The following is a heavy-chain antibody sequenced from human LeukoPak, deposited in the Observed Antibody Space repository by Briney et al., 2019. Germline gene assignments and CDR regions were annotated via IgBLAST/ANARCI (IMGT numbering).Heavy chain of an antibody. V-gene: IGHV1-2*02. CDR2: INPNSGGT. Sequence: ASVTVSCKASGYTFTGYYMHWVRQAPGQGLEWMGWINPNSGGTNYAQKFQGRVTMTRDTSISTAYMELSRLRSDDTAVYYCARSFITMVRGVIGCWGQGTLVTVSS. CDR3: ARSFITMVRGVIGC. CDR1: GYTFTGYY. J-gene: IGHJ4*02. D-gene: IGHD3-10*01.